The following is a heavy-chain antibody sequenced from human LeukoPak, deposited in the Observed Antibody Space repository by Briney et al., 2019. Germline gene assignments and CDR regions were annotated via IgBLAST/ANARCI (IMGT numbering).Heavy chain of an antibody. J-gene: IGHJ4*02. CDR2: IYYSGST. V-gene: IGHV4-30-4*01. CDR1: GGSISSGDYY. D-gene: IGHD4-23*01. CDR3: ARGKVRWPFDY. Sequence: SETLSLTCTVSGGSISSGDYYWSWIRQPPGKGLEWIGYIYYSGSTYYNPSLKSRVTISVDSSKNQFSLKLSSVTAADMAVYYCARGKVRWPFDYWGQGTLVTVSS.